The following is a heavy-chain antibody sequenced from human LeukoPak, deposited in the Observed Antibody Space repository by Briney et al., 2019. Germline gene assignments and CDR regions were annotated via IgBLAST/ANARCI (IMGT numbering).Heavy chain of an antibody. Sequence: SETLSLTCSVSGGSVSSSFWSWIRQPPGKGLEWIGHIYYSGSTNYNPSLKSPVSISVDTTKNPFSLKVTSVTAADTAVYYCARVGPTDDYGDSHDAFDIWGQGTLVAVSS. CDR2: IYYSGST. V-gene: IGHV4-59*02. J-gene: IGHJ3*02. CDR3: ARVGPTDDYGDSHDAFDI. CDR1: GGSVSSSF. D-gene: IGHD4-17*01.